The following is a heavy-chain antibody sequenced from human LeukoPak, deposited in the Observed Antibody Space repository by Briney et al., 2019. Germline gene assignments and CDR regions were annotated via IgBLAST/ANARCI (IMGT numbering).Heavy chain of an antibody. CDR2: INTNTGNP. V-gene: IGHV7-4-1*02. CDR1: GYTFTSYA. D-gene: IGHD3-3*01. J-gene: IGHJ6*03. CDR3: ARAHPYDFWSGSYYYYYMDV. Sequence: ASVKLSCKASGYTFTSYAMNWVRQAPGQGLGWMGWINTNTGNPTYAQGFTGRFVFSLDTSVSTAYLQISSLKAEDTAVYYCARAHPYDFWSGSYYYYYMDVWGKGTTVTVSS.